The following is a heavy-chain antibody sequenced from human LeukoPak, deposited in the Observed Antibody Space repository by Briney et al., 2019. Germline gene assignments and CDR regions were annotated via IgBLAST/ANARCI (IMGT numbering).Heavy chain of an antibody. J-gene: IGHJ4*02. CDR2: ISYDGSNK. V-gene: IGHV3-30*03. CDR1: GFTFSSYG. D-gene: IGHD1-26*01. Sequence: GGSLRLSCAASGFTFSSYGMHWVRQAPGKGLEWVAVISYDGSNKYYADSVKGRFTISRDNSKNTLYLQMNSLRSDDTAVYYCARRGKGPILKWELSDYWGQGTLVTVSS. CDR3: ARRGKGPILKWELSDY.